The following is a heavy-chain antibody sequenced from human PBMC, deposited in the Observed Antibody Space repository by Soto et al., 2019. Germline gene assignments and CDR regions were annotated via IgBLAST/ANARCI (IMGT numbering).Heavy chain of an antibody. CDR3: ARGSDYTASFYY. J-gene: IGHJ4*02. D-gene: IGHD3-16*01. CDR2: INHSGTT. CDR1: GGSFSGYT. V-gene: IGHV4-34*01. Sequence: QVQLQQWGAGLLKPSETLSLTCAVYGGSFSGYTWIWIRQPPGKGLECTGEINHSGTTNHNPSLKSRVIISVDTSKKQFSLSLTSVTAADTAVYYCARGSDYTASFYYWGQGTLVTVSA.